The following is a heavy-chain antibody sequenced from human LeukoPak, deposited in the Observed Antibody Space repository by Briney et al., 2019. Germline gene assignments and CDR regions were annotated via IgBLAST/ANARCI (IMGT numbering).Heavy chain of an antibody. J-gene: IGHJ3*02. V-gene: IGHV3-30*02. Sequence: GGSLRLSCAASGFTFSSYGMHWVRQAPGKGLEWVAFIRYDGSNKYYADSVKGRFTISRDNSKNTLYLQMNSLRAEDTAVYYCAKGGVLVGALGAFDIWGQGTMVTVSS. CDR1: GFTFSSYG. CDR2: IRYDGSNK. D-gene: IGHD1-26*01. CDR3: AKGGVLVGALGAFDI.